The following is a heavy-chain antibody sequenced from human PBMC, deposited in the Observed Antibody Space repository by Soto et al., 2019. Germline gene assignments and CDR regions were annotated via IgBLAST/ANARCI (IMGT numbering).Heavy chain of an antibody. CDR2: IIPILGIA. Sequence: ASVKVSCKASGGTFSSYTISWVRQAPGQGLEWMGRIIPILGIANYAQKFQGRVTITADKSTSTAYMELSSLRSEDTAVYYCAREGALLYGGNSDYYYDMDVWGQGTTVTVSS. J-gene: IGHJ6*02. CDR3: AREGALLYGGNSDYYYDMDV. D-gene: IGHD4-17*01. V-gene: IGHV1-69*04. CDR1: GGTFSSYT.